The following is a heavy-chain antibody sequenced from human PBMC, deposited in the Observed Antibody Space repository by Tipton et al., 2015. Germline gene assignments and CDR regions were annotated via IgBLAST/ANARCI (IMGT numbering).Heavy chain of an antibody. J-gene: IGHJ5*01. CDR3: ARGGGDDYIWGSSRFDS. V-gene: IGHV4-30-4*01. CDR1: VVSITTGDYY. CDR2: ISYNGST. Sequence: TLSLTCTVSVVSITTGDYYWSWIRQPPGKGLEWIGHISYNGSTCCNPSLKSRLTTSIDTSKNQFSLNLTFVTAADTAMYYCARGGGDDYIWGSSRFDSWGQGILVTASS. D-gene: IGHD3-16*02.